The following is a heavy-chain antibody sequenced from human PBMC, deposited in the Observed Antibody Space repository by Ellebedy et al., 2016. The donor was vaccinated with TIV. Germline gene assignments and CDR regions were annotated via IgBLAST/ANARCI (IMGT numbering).Heavy chain of an antibody. J-gene: IGHJ3*02. Sequence: PGGSLRLSCAASGFTFRSYGRYWVRQAPGKGPEWAAFIQYDESDTHYADSLKGRFTISRDNSKNTPYLQMNSLRAEDTAVYYGAKLIQHTDKGAVDIWGQGTMVTVSS. CDR3: AKLIQHTDKGAVDI. CDR2: IQYDESDT. V-gene: IGHV3-30*02. D-gene: IGHD2-21*01. CDR1: GFTFRSYG.